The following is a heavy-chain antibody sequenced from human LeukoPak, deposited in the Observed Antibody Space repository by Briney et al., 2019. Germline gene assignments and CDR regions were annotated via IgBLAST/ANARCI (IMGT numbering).Heavy chain of an antibody. V-gene: IGHV1-18*01. CDR1: GYTFTSHG. Sequence: ASVKVSCKACGYTFTSHGISWVRQAPGQGLEWVGWISGYNGNTNYAQKFQGRVTMTTDTSTSTAYMELRSLRSDDTAVYYCARVGYSGYDSGIYWDWGQGTLVTVSS. CDR3: ARVGYSGYDSGIYWD. CDR2: ISGYNGNT. J-gene: IGHJ4*02. D-gene: IGHD5-12*01.